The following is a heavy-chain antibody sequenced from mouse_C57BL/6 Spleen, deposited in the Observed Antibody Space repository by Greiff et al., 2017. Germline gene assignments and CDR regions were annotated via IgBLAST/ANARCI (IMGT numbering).Heavy chain of an antibody. CDR2: IYPGDGDT. CDR3: ARQRRPGGYYFDY. V-gene: IGHV1-82*01. CDR1: GYAFSSSW. D-gene: IGHD3-2*02. J-gene: IGHJ2*01. Sequence: QVQLQQSGPELVKPGASVKLSCKASGYAFSSSWMNWVKQRPGKGLEWIGRIYPGDGDTNYNGKFKGKATLTADKSSSTAYIQLSSLTSADSAVDVCARQRRPGGYYFDYWGQGTTLTVSS.